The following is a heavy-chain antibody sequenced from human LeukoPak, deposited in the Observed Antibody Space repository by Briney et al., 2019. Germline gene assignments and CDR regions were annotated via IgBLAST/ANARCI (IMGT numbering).Heavy chain of an antibody. J-gene: IGHJ6*04. V-gene: IGHV3-21*01. D-gene: IGHD3-10*02. CDR1: GFTFSSSS. CDR2: ISSTSIYI. Sequence: PGGSLRLSCAASGFTFSSSSMNWVRQAPGKGLEWVSSISSTSIYIFYADSVKGRFTISRDNAKKSLYLQMNSLRAEDTAVYYCAELGITMIGGVWGKGTTVTISS. CDR3: AELGITMIGGV.